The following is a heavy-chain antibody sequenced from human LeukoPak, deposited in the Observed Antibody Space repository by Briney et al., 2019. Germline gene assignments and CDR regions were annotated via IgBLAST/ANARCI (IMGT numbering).Heavy chain of an antibody. V-gene: IGHV3-11*06. J-gene: IGHJ3*02. Sequence: GGSLRLSCAASGFTFSDYYMSWIRQAPGKGLEWVSSISSSSSYTNYADSVKGRFTISRDNAKNSLYLQMNSLRAEDTAVYYCARGRYFDWLQRGGAFDIWGQGTMVTVSS. CDR3: ARGRYFDWLQRGGAFDI. D-gene: IGHD3-9*01. CDR2: ISSSSSYT. CDR1: GFTFSDYY.